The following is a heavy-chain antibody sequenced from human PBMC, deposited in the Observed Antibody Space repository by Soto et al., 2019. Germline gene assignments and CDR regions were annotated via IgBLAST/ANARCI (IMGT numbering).Heavy chain of an antibody. D-gene: IGHD3-3*01. V-gene: IGHV4-4*02. J-gene: IGHJ4*02. Sequence: SETLSLTCAVSGGSISSSNWWSWVRQPPGKGLEWIGGIYHSGSTNYNPSLKSRVTISVDKSKNQFSLKLSSVTAADTAVYYCARGSITTFGVVIRFDYWGQRTLVTVSS. CDR2: IYHSGST. CDR3: ARGSITTFGVVIRFDY. CDR1: GGSISSSNW.